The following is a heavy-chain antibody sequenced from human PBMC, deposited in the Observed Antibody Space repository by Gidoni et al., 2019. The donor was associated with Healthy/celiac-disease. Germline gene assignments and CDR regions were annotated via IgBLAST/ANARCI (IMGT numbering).Heavy chain of an antibody. Sequence: RLSCAASGFTFSSYGMHWVRQAPGKGLEWVAVIWYDGSNKYYADSVKGRFTISRDNSKNTLYLQMNSLRAEDTAVYYCAREALDIVVVPAAIPEYYGMDVWGQGTTVTVSS. CDR2: IWYDGSNK. CDR1: GFTFSSYG. CDR3: AREALDIVVVPAAIPEYYGMDV. D-gene: IGHD2-2*02. V-gene: IGHV3-33*01. J-gene: IGHJ6*02.